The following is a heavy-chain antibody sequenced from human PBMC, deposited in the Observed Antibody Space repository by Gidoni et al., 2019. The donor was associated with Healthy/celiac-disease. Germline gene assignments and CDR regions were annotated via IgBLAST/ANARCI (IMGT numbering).Heavy chain of an antibody. CDR2: NKSKTDGWTT. D-gene: IGHD4-17*01. Sequence: EVQLVASGGGLVKPGGSIRLSCAAPGFTFSNALMSWVRQAQGNGLEWVGRNKSKTDGWTTDYAAPVKCRFTISRDDSKNTLYLQMNSLKTEDTAVYYCTTGTVTVADDYWGQGTLVTVSS. V-gene: IGHV3-15*01. CDR3: TTGTVTVADDY. CDR1: GFTFSNAL. J-gene: IGHJ4*02.